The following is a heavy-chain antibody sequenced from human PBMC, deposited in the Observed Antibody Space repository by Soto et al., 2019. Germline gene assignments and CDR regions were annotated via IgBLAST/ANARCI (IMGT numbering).Heavy chain of an antibody. CDR2: ISYDGSNK. D-gene: IGHD1-26*01. J-gene: IGHJ4*02. CDR3: ARDYWELPGDY. Sequence: QVQLVESGGGVVQPGRSLRLSGAASGFTFSSYAMHWVRQAPGKGLEWVAVISYDGSNKYYADSVKGRFTTSRENSKNTLYLQMNSLRAEDTAVYYCARDYWELPGDYWGQGPLVTVSS. CDR1: GFTFSSYA. V-gene: IGHV3-30-3*01.